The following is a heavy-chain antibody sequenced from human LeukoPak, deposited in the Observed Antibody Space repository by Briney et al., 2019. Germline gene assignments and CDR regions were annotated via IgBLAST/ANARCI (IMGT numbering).Heavy chain of an antibody. Sequence: GRSLRLSCAASGFTFSSYSMNWVRQAPGKGLEWVSYISSSSSTTYYADSVKGRFTISRDNSRNTLYLQMNSLRAEDTAVYYCAKNRDGYKTHYYYYYMDVWGKGTTVTISS. CDR2: ISSSSSTT. V-gene: IGHV3-48*01. J-gene: IGHJ6*03. CDR1: GFTFSSYS. CDR3: AKNRDGYKTHYYYYYMDV. D-gene: IGHD5-24*01.